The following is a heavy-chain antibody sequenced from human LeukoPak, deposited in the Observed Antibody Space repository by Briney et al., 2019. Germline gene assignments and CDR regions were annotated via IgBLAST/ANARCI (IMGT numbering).Heavy chain of an antibody. D-gene: IGHD3-3*01. CDR2: VHLDGRT. J-gene: IGHJ4*02. V-gene: IGHV4-4*02. CDR1: GGSVTSTNW. CDR3: AREGGFYRPLDY. Sequence: TSETLSLTCDVSGGSVTSTNWWPWVRQPPGKGLEWIGEVHLDGRTNHNPSLKSRLIMSVDLPENHISLRLTSVTAADTAVYYCAREGGFYRPLDYSGQGTLVTVSS.